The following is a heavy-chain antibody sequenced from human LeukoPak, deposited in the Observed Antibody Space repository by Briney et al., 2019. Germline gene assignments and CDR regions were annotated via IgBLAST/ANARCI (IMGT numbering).Heavy chain of an antibody. CDR2: ISYDGSNK. J-gene: IGHJ4*02. CDR1: GFTFSSYG. CDR3: AKDQILDY. V-gene: IGHV3-30*18. Sequence: GGSLRLSCATTGFTFSSYGMHWVRQAPGKGLEWVAVISYDGSNKYYADSVKGRFTISRDNSKNTLYLQMNSLRAEDTAVYYCAKDQILDYWGQGTLVTVSS.